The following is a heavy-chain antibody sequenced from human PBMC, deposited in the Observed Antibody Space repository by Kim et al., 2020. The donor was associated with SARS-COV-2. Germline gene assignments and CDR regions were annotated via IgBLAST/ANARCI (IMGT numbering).Heavy chain of an antibody. CDR3: AKMVIMDGYNYFYYYAMDV. D-gene: IGHD3-3*01. V-gene: IGHV3-23*01. CDR1: GFTFDTYA. J-gene: IGHJ6*02. Sequence: GGSLRLSCAASGFTFDTYAMSWVRQDPGKGLEWVSVISGGAVNKFYADSVRGRFTISRDNSKKTLYLQMNSLRDEDTALYSCAKMVIMDGYNYFYYYAMDVWGQGSTVTVSS. CDR2: ISGGAVNK.